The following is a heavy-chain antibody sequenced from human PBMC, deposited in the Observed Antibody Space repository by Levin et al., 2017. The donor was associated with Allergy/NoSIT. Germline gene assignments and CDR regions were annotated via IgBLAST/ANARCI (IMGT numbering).Heavy chain of an antibody. J-gene: IGHJ4*02. CDR3: ARYGDSFDY. V-gene: IGHV4-59*01. CDR1: GDSISSSY. D-gene: IGHD7-27*01. Sequence: PSETLSLTCTVSGDSISSSYWSWIRQPPGKGLEWIGYISYIGSTNYNPSLKSRVTISVDRSKNQFSLKLSSVTAADTAVYYCARYGDSFDYWGQGTLVTVSS. CDR2: ISYIGST.